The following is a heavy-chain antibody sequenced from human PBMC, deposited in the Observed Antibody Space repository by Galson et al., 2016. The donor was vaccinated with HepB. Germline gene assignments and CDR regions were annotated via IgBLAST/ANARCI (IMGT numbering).Heavy chain of an antibody. CDR3: AKVLTQTHYYGMDV. CDR2: ISGNTYRT. J-gene: IGHJ6*02. V-gene: IGHV3-23*01. Sequence: SLRLSCAVSGISISNCAMAWVRQAPGKGLEWVATISGNTYRTMYAHSVEGRFTISRDNSRDTLFLEMNSLRAGDTALYYCAKVLTQTHYYGMDVWGQGTTVTVSS. CDR1: GISISNCA.